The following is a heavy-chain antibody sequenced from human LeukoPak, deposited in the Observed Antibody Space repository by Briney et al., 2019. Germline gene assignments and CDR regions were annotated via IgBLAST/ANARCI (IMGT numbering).Heavy chain of an antibody. CDR2: INPAGSAI. Sequence: GGSLRLSCAASGFSFSAFWMTGVRQAPGTGLEWVANINPAGSAIYYGDPAKGRFTISRDNAKNLVYLQMSSLRAEDTAVYYCGRFGYVAGLDLWGQGTLVTVSS. CDR1: GFSFSAFW. J-gene: IGHJ4*02. CDR3: GRFGYVAGLDL. V-gene: IGHV3-7*01. D-gene: IGHD6-19*01.